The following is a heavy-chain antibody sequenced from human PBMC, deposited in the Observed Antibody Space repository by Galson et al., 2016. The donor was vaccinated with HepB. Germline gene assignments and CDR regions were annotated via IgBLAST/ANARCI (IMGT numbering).Heavy chain of an antibody. CDR2: ISAYNGTT. J-gene: IGHJ6*02. CDR3: ARDRHQYSSGWYVGGMDV. Sequence: SVKVSCKASGYTFTSYGISWVRQAPGQGLEWMGWISAYNGTTNYAPTLQGRVTMTTDTSTSTAYMELRSLRSDATAVYYCARDRHQYSSGWYVGGMDVWGQGTTVTVSS. CDR1: GYTFTSYG. V-gene: IGHV1-18*01. D-gene: IGHD6-19*01.